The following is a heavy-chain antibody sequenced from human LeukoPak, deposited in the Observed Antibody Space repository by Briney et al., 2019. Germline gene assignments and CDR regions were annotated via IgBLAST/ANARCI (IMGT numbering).Heavy chain of an antibody. V-gene: IGHV1-46*01. D-gene: IGHD6-6*01. J-gene: IGHJ4*02. CDR3: ARFYSSSTYYFDY. Sequence: GASVKVSCKASGYTFTSYYMHWVRQAPGQGLEWMGIINPSGGSTSYAQKFKGRVTMYRDTSTSTVYMELSSLRYEETAVYYCARFYSSSTYYFDYWGQGTLVTVSS. CDR2: INPSGGST. CDR1: GYTFTSYY.